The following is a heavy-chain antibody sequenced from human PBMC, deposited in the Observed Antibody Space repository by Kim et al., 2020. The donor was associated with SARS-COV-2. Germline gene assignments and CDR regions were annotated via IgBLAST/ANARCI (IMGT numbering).Heavy chain of an antibody. J-gene: IGHJ4*02. CDR3: AKGCSSASCYSFYY. Sequence: GGSLRLSCAASGFTFSNFAMSWVRQAPGKGLEWVSAIVGSGGNTYYADSVKGRFTLSRDNSKNTLYLQMNSLRVEDTAIYYCAKGCSSASCYSFYYWGQGALVTVSS. CDR2: IVGSGGNT. CDR1: GFTFSNFA. V-gene: IGHV3-23*01. D-gene: IGHD3-10*01.